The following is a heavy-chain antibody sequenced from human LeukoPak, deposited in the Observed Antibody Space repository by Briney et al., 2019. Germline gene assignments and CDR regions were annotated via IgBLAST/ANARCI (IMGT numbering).Heavy chain of an antibody. CDR3: AKEVRITMIFDGMDV. CDR1: GFTFSSYG. V-gene: IGHV3-30*18. CDR2: ISYDGSNK. J-gene: IGHJ6*02. D-gene: IGHD3-22*01. Sequence: GGSLRLSCAASGFTFSSYGMHWVRQAPGKGLEWVAVISYDGSNKYYADSVKGRFTISRDNSKNTLYLQMNSLRAEGTAVYYCAKEVRITMIFDGMDVWGQGTTVTVSS.